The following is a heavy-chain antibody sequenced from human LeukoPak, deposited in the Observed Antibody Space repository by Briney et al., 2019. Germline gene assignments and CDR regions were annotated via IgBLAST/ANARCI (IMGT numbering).Heavy chain of an antibody. CDR3: ARRIAAAGYYYYYGMDV. CDR1: GGSIXSYY. J-gene: IGHJ6*02. CDR2: IYYSGST. Sequence: TLSLTCTVXGGSIXSYYWSWIRQPPGKGLEWIGYIYYSGSTNYNPSLKSRVTISVDTSKNQFSLKLSSVTAADTAVYYCARRIAAAGYYYYYGMDVWGQGTTVTVSS. D-gene: IGHD6-13*01. V-gene: IGHV4-59*08.